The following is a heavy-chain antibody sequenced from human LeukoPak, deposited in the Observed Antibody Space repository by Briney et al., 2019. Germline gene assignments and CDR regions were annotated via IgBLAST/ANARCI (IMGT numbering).Heavy chain of an antibody. J-gene: IGHJ5*02. Sequence: GGPLRLSCAASGFTFSSYAMSWVRHAPGKGLEWVSAISGSGGSTYYADSVKGRFTISRDNAKNSLYLQMNSLRAEDTAVYYCARDLGTTNWFDPWGQGTLVTVSS. CDR3: ARDLGTTNWFDP. CDR2: ISGSGGST. D-gene: IGHD1-26*01. CDR1: GFTFSSYA. V-gene: IGHV3-23*01.